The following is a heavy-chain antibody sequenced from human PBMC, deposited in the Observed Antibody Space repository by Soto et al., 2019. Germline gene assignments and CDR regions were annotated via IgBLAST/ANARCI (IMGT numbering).Heavy chain of an antibody. CDR2: ISYDGSNK. D-gene: IGHD3-22*01. V-gene: IGHV3-30-3*01. CDR1: GVTFSSYA. J-gene: IGHJ4*02. CDR3: ARDRYYYDSSGYYLGYYFDY. Sequence: SCAASGVTFSSYAMHWVRQAPGKGLEWVAVISYDGSNKYYADSVKGRFTISRDNSKNTLYLQMNSLRAEDTAVCYCARDRYYYDSSGYYLGYYFDYWGQGTLVTVSS.